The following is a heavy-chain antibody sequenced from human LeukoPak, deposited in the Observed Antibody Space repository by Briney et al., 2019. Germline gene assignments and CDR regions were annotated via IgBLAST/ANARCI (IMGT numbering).Heavy chain of an antibody. CDR1: GYTFTGYY. D-gene: IGHD6-19*01. CDR3: ARDLSAVAGIYYFDY. CDR2: INPNSSGT. J-gene: IGHJ4*02. V-gene: IGHV1-2*02. Sequence: GASVKVSCKASGYTFTGYYMHWVRQAPGQGLEWMGWINPNSSGTNYAQKFQGRVTMTRDTSISTAYMELSRLRSDDTAVYYCARDLSAVAGIYYFDYWGQGTLVTVSS.